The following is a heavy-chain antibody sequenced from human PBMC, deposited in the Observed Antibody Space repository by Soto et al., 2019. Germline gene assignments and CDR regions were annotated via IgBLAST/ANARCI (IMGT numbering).Heavy chain of an antibody. CDR1: GFTFSSYG. D-gene: IGHD4-4*01. J-gene: IGHJ6*03. CDR3: AKALNTVTGYMDV. Sequence: QVQLVESGGGVVQPGRSLRLSCAASGFTFSSYGMHWVRQAPGKGLEWVAVISYDGSNNYYADSVRGRFTISRDTSKNTLYLQMNSLRTEDTAVYYCAKALNTVTGYMDVWGKGTTVTVSS. V-gene: IGHV3-30*18. CDR2: ISYDGSNN.